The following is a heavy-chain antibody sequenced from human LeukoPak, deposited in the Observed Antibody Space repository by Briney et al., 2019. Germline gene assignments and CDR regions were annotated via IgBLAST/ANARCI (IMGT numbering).Heavy chain of an antibody. J-gene: IGHJ5*02. CDR3: ARGPAAIHP. V-gene: IGHV4-34*12. CDR2: VLHTGGT. D-gene: IGHD2-2*01. Sequence: NPSETLSLTCAVYGYSLTNHYWIWIRQPPGKGLEWVGEVLHTGGTNYNPSLKSRVTISVDTSKNQFFLKLTSVTAADTAVYSCARGPAAIHPWGPGTLVTVSS. CDR1: GYSLTNHY.